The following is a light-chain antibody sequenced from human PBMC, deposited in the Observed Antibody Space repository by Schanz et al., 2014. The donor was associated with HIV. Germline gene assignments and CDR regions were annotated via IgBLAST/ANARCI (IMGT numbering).Light chain of an antibody. CDR2: EVN. Sequence: QSALTQPPSASGSPGQSVTISCTGTRSDVGGYDYVSWYQQHPDKAPQLLIYEVNMRPSGVPDRFSGSKSGNTASLTVSGLQAEDEADYYCSSYAGNNTWVFGGGTKLTVL. CDR1: RSDVGGYDY. J-gene: IGLJ3*02. CDR3: SSYAGNNTWV. V-gene: IGLV2-8*01.